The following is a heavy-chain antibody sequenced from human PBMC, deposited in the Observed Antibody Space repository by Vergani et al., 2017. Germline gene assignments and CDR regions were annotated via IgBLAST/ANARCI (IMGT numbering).Heavy chain of an antibody. CDR3: ATVCGGDCYSPPILDY. D-gene: IGHD2-21*02. CDR2: INSDGSST. J-gene: IGHJ4*02. V-gene: IGHV3-74*01. Sequence: EVQLVESGGGLVQPGGSLRLSCAASGFTFSSYWMHWVRQAPGKGLVWVSRINSDGSSTSYADSVKGRFTISRDNAKNTLYLQMNSLRAEDTAVYYCATVCGGDCYSPPILDYWGQGTLVTVSS. CDR1: GFTFSSYW.